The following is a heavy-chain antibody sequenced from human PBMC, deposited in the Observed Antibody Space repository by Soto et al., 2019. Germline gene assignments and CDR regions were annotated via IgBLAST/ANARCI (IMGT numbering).Heavy chain of an antibody. D-gene: IGHD2-2*01. V-gene: IGHV4-59*01. CDR1: GGSISSYY. CDR2: IHYSGST. Sequence: QVQLQESGPGLVKPSETLSLTCTVSGGSISSYYWSWIRQSPGKGLEWIGHIHYSGSTKSNPSLKSRVTISVDTSRNQVSLKLSSVTAADSAVYFCARARYQLLHPYYYGMDVWGQGTTVTVSS. J-gene: IGHJ6*02. CDR3: ARARYQLLHPYYYGMDV.